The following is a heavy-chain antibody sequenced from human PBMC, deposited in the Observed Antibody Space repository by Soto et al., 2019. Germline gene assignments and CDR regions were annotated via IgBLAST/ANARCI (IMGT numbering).Heavy chain of an antibody. CDR2: IIPIFGTA. D-gene: IGHD3-22*01. CDR1: GGTFSSYA. CDR3: ARVSPPSYYYDSSGYPYPNYYYYGMDV. J-gene: IGHJ6*02. V-gene: IGHV1-69*13. Sequence: SVKVSCKASGGTFSSYASSWVRQAPGQGLEWMGGIIPIFGTANYAQKFQGRVTITADESTSTAYMELSSLRSEDTAVYYCARVSPPSYYYDSSGYPYPNYYYYGMDVWGQGTTVTVSS.